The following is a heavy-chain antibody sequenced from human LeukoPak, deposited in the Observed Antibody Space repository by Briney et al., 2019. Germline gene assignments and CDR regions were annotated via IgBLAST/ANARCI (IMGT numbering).Heavy chain of an antibody. Sequence: SETLSLTCTVSGSSIGTYSWSWIRQPPGRGLEWVGYIYTTGSTHYNPSLKSRVTMSLDTSKTQPSLRLSSVTAADTAVYCARHRAEMATITDDAFDIWGQGTMVTVSS. D-gene: IGHD5-24*01. CDR2: IYTTGST. CDR1: GSSIGTYS. J-gene: IGHJ3*02. V-gene: IGHV4-4*09. CDR3: ARHRAEMATITDDAFDI.